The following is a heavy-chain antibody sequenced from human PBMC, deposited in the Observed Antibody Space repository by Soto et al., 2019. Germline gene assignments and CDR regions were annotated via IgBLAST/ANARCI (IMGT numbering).Heavy chain of an antibody. CDR2: ISAYNGNT. CDR3: ASSTGDYYDSSVVSDGMDV. V-gene: IGHV1-18*01. J-gene: IGHJ6*02. CDR1: GYTFTSYG. D-gene: IGHD3-22*01. Sequence: ASVEVSCKASGYTFTSYGISWVRQAPGQGLEWMGWISAYNGNTNYAQKLQGRVTMTTDTSTSTAYMELRSLRSDDTAVYYCASSTGDYYDSSVVSDGMDVWGQGTTVTVSS.